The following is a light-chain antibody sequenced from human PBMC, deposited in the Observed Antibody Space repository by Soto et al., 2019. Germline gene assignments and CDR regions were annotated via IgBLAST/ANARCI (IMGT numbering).Light chain of an antibody. Sequence: DIQMTQSPSSLSASVGDRVTFTCQASQDISNSLNWYQQKPGKAPKLLIYDASNLEVGVPIRFRGSGSGTEFTFTIRRLQPEDFATYYCQQYDSLPQTFGLGTRLEMK. CDR2: DAS. CDR1: QDISNS. J-gene: IGKJ2*01. CDR3: QQYDSLPQT. V-gene: IGKV1-33*01.